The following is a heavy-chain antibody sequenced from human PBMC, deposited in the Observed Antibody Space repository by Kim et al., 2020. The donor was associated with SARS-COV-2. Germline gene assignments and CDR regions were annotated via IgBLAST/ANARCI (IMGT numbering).Heavy chain of an antibody. D-gene: IGHD3-10*01. J-gene: IGHJ6*01. CDR2: INHSGST. CDR1: GGSFSGYY. Sequence: SETLSLTCAVYGGSFSGYYWSWIRQPPGKGLEWIGVINHSGSTNYNSSLKSRVTISVDTSKNKFPLKLSPVTAADTAVSYCASWGRHYGSACYRPAYDYG. CDR3: ASWGRHYGSACYRPAYDYG. V-gene: IGHV4-34*01.